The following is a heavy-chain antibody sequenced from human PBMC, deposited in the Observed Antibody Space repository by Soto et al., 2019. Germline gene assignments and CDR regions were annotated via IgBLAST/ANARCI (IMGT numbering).Heavy chain of an antibody. Sequence: EVQLLDSGGGLVQPGGSLRLSCAASGFTFSCCAMSWVRQAPGKGLEWVSTIHGDGDYMQYTDSVKGRFTISRDNSRNRLYLLMDSLRGDDTVVYYCVKNRGGGSYTIGSFASWGRGTLVNVSS. D-gene: IGHD2-15*01. CDR1: GFTFSCCA. J-gene: IGHJ2*01. CDR3: VKNRGGGSYTIGSFAS. CDR2: IHGDGDYM. V-gene: IGHV3-23*01.